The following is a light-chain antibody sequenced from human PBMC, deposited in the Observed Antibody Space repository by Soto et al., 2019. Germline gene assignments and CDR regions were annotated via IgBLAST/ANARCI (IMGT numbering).Light chain of an antibody. Sequence: IRMTQSPSTLSGSVGDRVTITCRASQTISSWLAWYQQKPGKAPKLLIYKASTLKSGVPSRFSGSGSGTEFTLTISSLQPDDFATYYCKHYNSYSEAVGQGNKVDIK. V-gene: IGKV1-5*03. J-gene: IGKJ1*01. CDR1: QTISSW. CDR3: KHYNSYSEA. CDR2: KAS.